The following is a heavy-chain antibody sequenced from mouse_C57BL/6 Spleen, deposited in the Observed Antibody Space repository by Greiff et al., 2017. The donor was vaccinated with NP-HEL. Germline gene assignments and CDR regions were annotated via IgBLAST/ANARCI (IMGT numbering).Heavy chain of an antibody. J-gene: IGHJ3*01. D-gene: IGHD1-1*01. Sequence: EVQLMESGGGLVKPGGSLKLSCAASGFTFSSYAMSWVRQTPEKRLEWVATISDGGSYTYYPDNVKGRFTISRDNAKNNLYLQMSHLKSEDTAMYYCAREENYYGSSLFAYWGQGTLVTVSA. V-gene: IGHV5-4*01. CDR2: ISDGGSYT. CDR3: AREENYYGSSLFAY. CDR1: GFTFSSYA.